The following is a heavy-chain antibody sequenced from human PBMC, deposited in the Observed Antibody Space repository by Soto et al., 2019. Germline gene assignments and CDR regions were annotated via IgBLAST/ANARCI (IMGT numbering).Heavy chain of an antibody. Sequence: PSETLSLNCNVSGDSVKTHYWSWIRQPPGKGLEWIGYIYYSGSTLYNPSLKRRVTISADTAENQFSLRLTSLTAADTAVYYCASGWMAAFDNWGQGTLVTVSS. CDR3: ASGWMAAFDN. V-gene: IGHV4-59*02. D-gene: IGHD2-2*03. CDR2: IYYSGST. CDR1: GDSVKTHY. J-gene: IGHJ4*02.